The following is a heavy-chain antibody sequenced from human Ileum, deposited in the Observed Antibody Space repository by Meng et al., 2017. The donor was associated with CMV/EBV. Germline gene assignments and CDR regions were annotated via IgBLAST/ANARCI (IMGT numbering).Heavy chain of an antibody. D-gene: IGHD5-12*01. CDR1: GDNVSSNSAA. J-gene: IGHJ4*02. Sequence: IAGDNVSSNSAAWNWIRQSTSRGLEWLGRTYYRTKWYNDYAVTVKRRITINPDTSKNQFSLQLNSVSPDDTAVYYCARAGVGGWYFDDWGQGTLVTVSS. CDR2: TYYRTKWYN. CDR3: ARAGVGGWYFDD. V-gene: IGHV6-1*01.